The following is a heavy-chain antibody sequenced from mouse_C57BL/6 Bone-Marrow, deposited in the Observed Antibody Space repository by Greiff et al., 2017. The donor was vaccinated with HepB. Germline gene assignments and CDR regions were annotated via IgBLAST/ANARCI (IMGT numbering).Heavy chain of an antibody. J-gene: IGHJ2*01. V-gene: IGHV14-4*01. Sequence: EVQLQESGAELVRPGASVKLSCTASGFNIKDDYMHWVKQRPEQGLEWIGWIDPENGDTEYASKFQGKATITADTSSNTAYLQLSSLTSEDTAVYYCTSSYSYGSEDYWGQGTTLTVSS. CDR3: TSSYSYGSEDY. D-gene: IGHD1-1*01. CDR2: IDPENGDT. CDR1: GFNIKDDY.